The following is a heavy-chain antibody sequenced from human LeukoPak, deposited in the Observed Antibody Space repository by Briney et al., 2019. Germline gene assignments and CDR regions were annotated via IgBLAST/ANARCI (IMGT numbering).Heavy chain of an antibody. CDR2: ISWNSGSI. CDR1: GFTFDDYA. V-gene: IGHV3-9*01. CDR3: AKDTTIAVAGIINY. D-gene: IGHD6-19*01. Sequence: SLRLSCAASGFTFDDYAMHWPRQAPGEAVEWGSGISWNSGSIGYAAFVTGRFTISRDNAKNSLYLQMNSLRAEDTALYYCAKDTTIAVAGIINYWGQGTLVTVSS. J-gene: IGHJ4*02.